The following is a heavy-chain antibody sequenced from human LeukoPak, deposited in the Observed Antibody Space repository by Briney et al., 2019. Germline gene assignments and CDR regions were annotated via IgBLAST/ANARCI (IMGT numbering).Heavy chain of an antibody. D-gene: IGHD2-15*01. Sequence: SVKVSCKASGGTFSSYAISWVRQAPGQGLEWMGGIIPIFGTANYAQKFQGRVTITADESTSTAYMELSSLRSEDTAVYYCARTIRYCSGGSCYYNWFDPWGQGTLVTVSS. V-gene: IGHV1-69*13. CDR2: IIPIFGTA. J-gene: IGHJ5*02. CDR3: ARTIRYCSGGSCYYNWFDP. CDR1: GGTFSSYA.